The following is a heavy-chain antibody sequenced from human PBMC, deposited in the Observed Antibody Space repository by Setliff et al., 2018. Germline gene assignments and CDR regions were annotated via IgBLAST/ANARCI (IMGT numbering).Heavy chain of an antibody. J-gene: IGHJ4*02. CDR1: GYTFTDYY. V-gene: IGHV1-69-2*01. CDR2: VDPEDGET. CDR3: ATLGTMVRGVEFDY. D-gene: IGHD3-10*01. Sequence: ASVKVSCKASGYTFTDYYMHWVQQAPGKGLEWMGLVDPEDGETIYAEKFQGRVTITADTSTDTAYMELSSLRSEDTAVYYCATLGTMVRGVEFDYWGQGTLVTVSS.